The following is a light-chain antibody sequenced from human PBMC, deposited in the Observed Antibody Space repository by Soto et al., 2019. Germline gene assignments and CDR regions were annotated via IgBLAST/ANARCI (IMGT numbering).Light chain of an antibody. CDR3: QQSYSTPYT. Sequence: DIQVTQSPSSLSASVGDRVTITCRASQSISSYLNWYHLKPGKAPKLLIYAASSLQSGVPSRFSGSGSGTDFTLTISSLQPEDFATYYCQQSYSTPYTFGQGTKVDIK. J-gene: IGKJ2*01. CDR1: QSISSY. V-gene: IGKV1-39*01. CDR2: AAS.